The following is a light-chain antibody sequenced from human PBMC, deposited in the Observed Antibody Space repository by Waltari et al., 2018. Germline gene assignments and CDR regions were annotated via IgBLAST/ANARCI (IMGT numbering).Light chain of an antibody. V-gene: IGKV3-15*01. CDR3: QQYYNWPRLT. CDR2: DAS. Sequence: EIVMTKSPATLSVSPGERATLSCRARQSIRRTLAWYHQKPCQAPRLLINDASTRATGIPARFSGSGSGTEFTLPISSLQSEDFAVYYCQQYYNWPRLTFGGGTKVEIK. CDR1: QSIRRT. J-gene: IGKJ4*01.